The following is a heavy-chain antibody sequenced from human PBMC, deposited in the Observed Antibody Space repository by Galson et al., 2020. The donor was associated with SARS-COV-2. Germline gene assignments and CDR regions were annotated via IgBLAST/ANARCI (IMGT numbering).Heavy chain of an antibody. CDR2: IYYSGNT. CDR1: GGSISSGDYY. Sequence: ASETLSLTCTVSGGSISSGDYYWSWIRQRPGKGLEWIGYIYYSGNTYYIPSLKSRVTISLDTSKNQFSLKLSSVTAADTAVYYCARMEVENWFDPWGQGTTVTVSS. J-gene: IGHJ5*01. V-gene: IGHV4-31*03. CDR3: ARMEVENWFDP. D-gene: IGHD1-1*01.